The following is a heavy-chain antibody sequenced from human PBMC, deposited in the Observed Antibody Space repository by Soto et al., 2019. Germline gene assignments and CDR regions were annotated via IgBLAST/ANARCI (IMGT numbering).Heavy chain of an antibody. V-gene: IGHV3-53*01. CDR1: GLGVRNNY. CDR2: IYNDGTT. Sequence: ESGGGLIQPGGSLRLSCPASGLGVRNNYMSWVRQAPGMGLEWVSVIYNDGTTYYADSVKGRFTLSRDTSKNTLSLQMDSLRAEDTAVYYCVRPLPSGRNYGMDVWGQGTTVTVSS. J-gene: IGHJ6*02. CDR3: VRPLPSGRNYGMDV. D-gene: IGHD3-10*01.